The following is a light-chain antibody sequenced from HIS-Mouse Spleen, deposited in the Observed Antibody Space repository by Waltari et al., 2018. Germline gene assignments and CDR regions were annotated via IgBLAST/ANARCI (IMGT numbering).Light chain of an antibody. CDR3: CSYAVSSTWV. J-gene: IGLJ3*02. Sequence: QSALTQPAPVSGSPGQSITISCTGTSSDVGSYTLAPWYQQHPGKAPKLMIYEGSKRPSGVSNRFSGSKSGNTASLTISGLQAEDEADYYCCSYAVSSTWVFGGGTKLTVL. V-gene: IGLV2-23*01. CDR2: EGS. CDR1: SSDVGSYTL.